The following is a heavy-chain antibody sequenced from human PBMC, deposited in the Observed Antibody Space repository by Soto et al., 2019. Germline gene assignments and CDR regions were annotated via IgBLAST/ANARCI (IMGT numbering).Heavy chain of an antibody. CDR2: IRSKAYGGTT. D-gene: IGHD1-1*01. J-gene: IGHJ5*02. V-gene: IGHV3-49*03. Sequence: GGSLRLSCTAAGFTFCDYAMSWFRQDPGKGLEWVGFIRSKAYGGTTEYAASVKGRFTISRDDSKSIAYLQMNSLKTADTAVYLCARSRTISATNTWFDPWGQGTLVTVSS. CDR3: ARSRTISATNTWFDP. CDR1: GFTFCDYA.